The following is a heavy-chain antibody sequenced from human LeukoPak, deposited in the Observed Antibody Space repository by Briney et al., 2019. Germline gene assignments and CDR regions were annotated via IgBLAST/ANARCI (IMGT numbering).Heavy chain of an antibody. CDR2: ISGSGGST. V-gene: IGHV3-23*01. CDR3: AKQYYGSGSYYVRFDH. D-gene: IGHD3-10*01. J-gene: IGHJ4*02. CDR1: GFTFSTYA. Sequence: GGSLRLSCAASGFTFSTYAMSWVRQAPGKGLEWVSVISGSGGSTYYADSVKGRFTTSRDNSKNTLYLQMNSLRAEDTAVYYCAKQYYGSGSYYVRFDHWGQGTLVTVSS.